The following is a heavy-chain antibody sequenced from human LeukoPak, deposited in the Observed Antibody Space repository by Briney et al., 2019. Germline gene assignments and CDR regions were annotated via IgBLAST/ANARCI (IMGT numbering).Heavy chain of an antibody. CDR1: GYAINIDYS. CDR2: ISPKGIT. Sequence: SETLSLTCFVSGYAINIDYSWGWIRQSPGKGLEWIGVISPKGITYYNASLKSRVTMSVDTSNNHFSLKLSSVTAADTAVYYCATMVRGLIRNWGQGTLVTVSS. CDR3: ATMVRGLIRN. D-gene: IGHD3-10*01. V-gene: IGHV4-38-2*01. J-gene: IGHJ4*02.